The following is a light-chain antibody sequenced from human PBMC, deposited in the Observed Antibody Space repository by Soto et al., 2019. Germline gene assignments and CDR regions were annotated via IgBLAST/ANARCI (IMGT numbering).Light chain of an antibody. V-gene: IGKV3-11*01. CDR3: QQRSSWPLT. J-gene: IGKJ4*01. CDR2: DTS. Sequence: EIVLTQSPATLSLSPGERATLSCRASQSVRNYLAWYQQKPGQAPRLLIYDTSNRATGIPARFSGSGSVTDFTLTISSLEPEDFAVYYCQQRSSWPLTFGGGTKVEIK. CDR1: QSVRNY.